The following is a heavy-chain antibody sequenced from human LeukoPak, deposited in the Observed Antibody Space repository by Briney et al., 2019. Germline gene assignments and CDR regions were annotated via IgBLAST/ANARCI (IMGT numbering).Heavy chain of an antibody. J-gene: IGHJ4*02. Sequence: SGGSLRLSCAASGFTFRNYAMSWVRQAPGKGLEWVSVISGSGSSTYYADSVKGRFTISRDNSKNTVYLQMKSLRAEDTAVYFCAKDWADFWSGYFLFDYWGQGTLVTVSS. CDR2: ISGSGSST. CDR1: GFTFRNYA. V-gene: IGHV3-23*01. D-gene: IGHD3-3*01. CDR3: AKDWADFWSGYFLFDY.